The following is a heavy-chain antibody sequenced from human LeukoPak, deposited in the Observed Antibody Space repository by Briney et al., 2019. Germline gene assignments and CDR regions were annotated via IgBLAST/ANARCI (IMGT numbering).Heavy chain of an antibody. V-gene: IGHV3-23*01. CDR1: GFTFSTFA. Sequence: HTGGSLRLSCAASGFTFSTFAMIWVRQPPGKGLEGVSSIFPSGGEIHYADSVKGRFTISRDNSKNTLYLQMNSLRAEDTAVYYCARENWRVVPAAGDAFDIWGQGTMVTVSS. CDR2: IFPSGGEI. D-gene: IGHD2-2*01. CDR3: ARENWRVVPAAGDAFDI. J-gene: IGHJ3*02.